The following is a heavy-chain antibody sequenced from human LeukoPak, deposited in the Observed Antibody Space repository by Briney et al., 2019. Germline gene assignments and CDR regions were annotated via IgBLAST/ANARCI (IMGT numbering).Heavy chain of an antibody. Sequence: PGGSLRLSCAASGFTFSSYSMNWVRQAPGKGLEWVSSISSSSSYIYYADSAKGRFTISRDNAKNSLYLQMNSLRAEDTAVYYCARVGYGGNVRAYYFDYWGQGTLVTVSS. V-gene: IGHV3-21*01. CDR1: GFTFSSYS. J-gene: IGHJ4*02. CDR3: ARVGYGGNVRAYYFDY. D-gene: IGHD4-23*01. CDR2: ISSSSSYI.